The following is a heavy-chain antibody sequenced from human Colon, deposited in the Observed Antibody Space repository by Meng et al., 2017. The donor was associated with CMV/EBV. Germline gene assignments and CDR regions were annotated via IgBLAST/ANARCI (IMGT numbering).Heavy chain of an antibody. J-gene: IGHJ4*02. CDR2: ISSSSGYT. CDR3: AREGSSSYFDY. CDR1: GFTFSRYS. V-gene: IGHV3-21*01. Sequence: GESLKISCAASGFTFSRYSLNWVRQAPGKGLEWVSSISSSSGYTYYADSVKGRFTISRDNAKNSLYLQMNSLRAEDTAVYYCAREGSSSYFDYWGQGTLVTVSS. D-gene: IGHD6-13*01.